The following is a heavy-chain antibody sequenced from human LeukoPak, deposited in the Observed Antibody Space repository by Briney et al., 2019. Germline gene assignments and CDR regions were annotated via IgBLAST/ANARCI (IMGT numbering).Heavy chain of an antibody. CDR1: GYTFTSKW. CDR2: IYPGDSDT. D-gene: IGHD2-2*01. Sequence: GESLKISCKGSGYTFTSKWIGWVRQMPGKGLEWMGIIYPGDSDTRYSPSFQGQVPMSADKSITTAYLQWSSLKASDTAMYYCARLGYCSRGTCYAFDYWGQGTLVTVSS. CDR3: ARLGYCSRGTCYAFDY. V-gene: IGHV5-51*01. J-gene: IGHJ4*02.